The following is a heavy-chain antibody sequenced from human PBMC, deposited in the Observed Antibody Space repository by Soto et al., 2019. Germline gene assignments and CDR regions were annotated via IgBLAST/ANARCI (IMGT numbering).Heavy chain of an antibody. V-gene: IGHV1-3*05. CDR2: INAGKDDT. Sequence: QVQLVQSGAEEKKPGASVKVSCKASGYTFISYAIHWVRQAPGQRLEWMGWINAGKDDTKYSQKFQGRVTITRDTSASTAYMELSSLTSEDTAMYYCARGSKNYEDYWGQGTLVTVSS. D-gene: IGHD1-7*01. CDR3: ARGSKNYEDY. J-gene: IGHJ4*02. CDR1: GYTFISYA.